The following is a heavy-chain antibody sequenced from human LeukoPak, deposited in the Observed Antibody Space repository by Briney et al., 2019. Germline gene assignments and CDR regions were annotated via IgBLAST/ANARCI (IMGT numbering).Heavy chain of an antibody. V-gene: IGHV4-38-2*02. CDR1: GYSISSGYY. J-gene: IGHJ4*02. CDR3: ARVGSSSIGRPFDY. D-gene: IGHD6-6*01. CDR2: IYHSGST. Sequence: SETLSLTCTVSGYSISSGYYWGWIRQPPGKGLEWIGSIYHSGSTYYNPSLKSRVTISVDTSKNQFSLKLSSVTAADTAVYYCARVGSSSIGRPFDYWGRGTLVTVSS.